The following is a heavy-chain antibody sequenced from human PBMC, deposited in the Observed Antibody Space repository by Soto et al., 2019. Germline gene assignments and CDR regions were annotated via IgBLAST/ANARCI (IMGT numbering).Heavy chain of an antibody. CDR1: GGSISSYY. Sequence: KPSETLSLTCTVSGGSISSYYWSWIRQPPGKGLEWIGYIYYSGSTNYNPSLKSRVTISVDTSKNQFSLKLSSVTAADTAVYYCARGSGKRWLQPFDYWGQGTLVTVSS. D-gene: IGHD2-15*01. V-gene: IGHV4-59*01. CDR3: ARGSGKRWLQPFDY. J-gene: IGHJ4*02. CDR2: IYYSGST.